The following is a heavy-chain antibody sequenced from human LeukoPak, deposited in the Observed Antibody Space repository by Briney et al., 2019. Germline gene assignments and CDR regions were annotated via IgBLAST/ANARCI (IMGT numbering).Heavy chain of an antibody. CDR1: GYSFTSYW. J-gene: IGHJ4*02. D-gene: IGHD2-15*01. CDR3: ARHLYCSGGSRYTPHY. Sequence: GESLKISCKGSGYSFTSYWIGWVRQMPGKGLKWMGIVYPGDSDTRYSPSFQGQVTISADKSISTAYLQWSSLKASDTAMYYCARHLYCSGGSRYTPHYWGQGTLVTVSS. CDR2: VYPGDSDT. V-gene: IGHV5-51*01.